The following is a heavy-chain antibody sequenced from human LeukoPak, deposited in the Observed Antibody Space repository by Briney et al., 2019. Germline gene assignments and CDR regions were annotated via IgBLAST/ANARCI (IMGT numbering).Heavy chain of an antibody. CDR3: ARRGIAAAGTSHFDY. CDR2: IYYSGSI. Sequence: SETLSLTCTVSGGSISSSSYYWGWIRQPPGKGLEWIGSIYYSGSIYYNPSLKSRVTISVDTSKNQFSLKLSSVTAADTAVYYCARRGIAAAGTSHFDYWGQGTLVTVSS. J-gene: IGHJ4*02. D-gene: IGHD6-13*01. V-gene: IGHV4-39*01. CDR1: GGSISSSSYY.